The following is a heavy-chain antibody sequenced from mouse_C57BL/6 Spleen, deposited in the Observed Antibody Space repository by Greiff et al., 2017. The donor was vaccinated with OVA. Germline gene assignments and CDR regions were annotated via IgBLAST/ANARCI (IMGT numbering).Heavy chain of an antibody. J-gene: IGHJ2*01. D-gene: IGHD1-1*01. V-gene: IGHV1-82*01. CDR1: GYAFSSSW. CDR3: ARGTVYFGY. Sequence: QVQLKQSGPELVKPGASVKISCKASGYAFSSSWMNWVKQRPGKGLEWIGRIYPGDGDTNYNGKFKGKATLTADKSSSTAYMQLSSLRSEDSAVYVCARGTVYFGYWGQGATLTVAS. CDR2: IYPGDGDT.